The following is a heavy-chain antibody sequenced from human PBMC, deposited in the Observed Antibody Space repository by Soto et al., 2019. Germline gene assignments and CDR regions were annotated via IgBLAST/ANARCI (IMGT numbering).Heavy chain of an antibody. CDR2: IKQDGSEK. D-gene: IGHD3-16*01. Sequence: SLRDSRSASEVTCRYLGISCVRQTQGKGLEWVANIKQDGSEKYYVDSVRGRFTISRDSAKNSLYLQMNSLRAEDTAVYYCARNPFSLYYFDYWGQGTLVTVSS. CDR3: ARNPFSLYYFDY. CDR1: EVTCRYLG. V-gene: IGHV3-7*05. J-gene: IGHJ4*02.